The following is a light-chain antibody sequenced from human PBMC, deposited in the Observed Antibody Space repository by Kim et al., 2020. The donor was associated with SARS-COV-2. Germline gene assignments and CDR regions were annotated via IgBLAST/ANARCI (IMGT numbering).Light chain of an antibody. V-gene: IGKV1-39*01. Sequence: DIQLTQSPSSLSASVGDRVTMTCRASQSIVNYLNWYQQKPGKAPKLLLYASSSLQSGAPSRFSGSGSGTDFTLTISSLQPEDFASYYCQQSHSTPLTFGGGTKVEIK. J-gene: IGKJ4*01. CDR1: QSIVNY. CDR2: ASS. CDR3: QQSHSTPLT.